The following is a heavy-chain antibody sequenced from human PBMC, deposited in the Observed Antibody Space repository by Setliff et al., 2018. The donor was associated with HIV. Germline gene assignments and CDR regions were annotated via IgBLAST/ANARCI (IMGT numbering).Heavy chain of an antibody. CDR2: VSSSGNTI. D-gene: IGHD3-9*01. J-gene: IGHJ4*02. V-gene: IGHV3-48*01. CDR3: ARDNGYDILAPFDY. Sequence: GGSLRLSCAASGFTFSGYSMNWVRQAPGKGLQWLSYVSSSGNTIFYADSVKGRFTIFRDNAKNSVYLQMNSLRADDTAVYYCARDNGYDILAPFDYWGQGTLVTVSS. CDR1: GFTFSGYS.